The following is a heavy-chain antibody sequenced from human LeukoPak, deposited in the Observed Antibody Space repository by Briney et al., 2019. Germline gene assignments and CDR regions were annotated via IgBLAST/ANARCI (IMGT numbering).Heavy chain of an antibody. CDR2: IRYDGSDK. CDR3: ARDIFVHSGYYY. V-gene: IGHV3-30*02. Sequence: PGGSLRLSCAASGFTFNRYAMHWVRQAPGKGLEWVAFIRYDGSDKYYADSVKGRFTISRDNSKNTLYLQMNSLRAEDTAVYYCARDIFVHSGYYYWGQETLVTVSS. J-gene: IGHJ4*02. D-gene: IGHD3-22*01. CDR1: GFTFNRYA.